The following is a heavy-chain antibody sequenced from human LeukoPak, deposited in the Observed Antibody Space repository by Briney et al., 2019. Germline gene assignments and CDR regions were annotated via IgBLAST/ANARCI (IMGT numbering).Heavy chain of an antibody. J-gene: IGHJ5*02. D-gene: IGHD3-22*01. Sequence: GASVKVSCKVSGYTLTELSMHWVRQAPGKGLEWMGGFDPEDGETIYAQKFQGRVTITADKSTSTAYMELSSLRSEDTAVYYCARELEIVVAANWFDPWGQGTLVTVSS. V-gene: IGHV1-24*01. CDR1: GYTLTELS. CDR2: FDPEDGET. CDR3: ARELEIVVAANWFDP.